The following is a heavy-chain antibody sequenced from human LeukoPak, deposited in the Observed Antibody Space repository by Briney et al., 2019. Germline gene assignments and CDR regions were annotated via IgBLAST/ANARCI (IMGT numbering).Heavy chain of an antibody. J-gene: IGHJ6*02. CDR1: GGSISSYY. V-gene: IGHV4-59*08. D-gene: IGHD2-2*01. Sequence: SETLSLTCTVSGGSISSYYRSWIRQPPGKGLEWIGYIYYSGSTNYNPSLKSRVTISVDTSKNQFSLKLSSVTAADTAVYYCARHQAAAIHYYYYGMDVWGQGTTVTVSS. CDR2: IYYSGST. CDR3: ARHQAAAIHYYYYGMDV.